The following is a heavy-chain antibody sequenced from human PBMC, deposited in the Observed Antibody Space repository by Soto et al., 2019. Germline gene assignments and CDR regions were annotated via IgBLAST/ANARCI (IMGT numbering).Heavy chain of an antibody. Sequence: QVQPQESGPGLVKPSQTLSLPCSVSGASLSRDDYYWGRIRQHPGKGLEWIAHLYSSGNSYYNPSLSSRVAISLDTSKNQFSLRLSSVTAADTGVYYCASALTGDYVGFDYWGQGTPATVSS. CDR1: GASLSRDDYY. CDR3: ASALTGDYVGFDY. CDR2: LYSSGNS. V-gene: IGHV4-31*03. D-gene: IGHD3-9*01. J-gene: IGHJ4*02.